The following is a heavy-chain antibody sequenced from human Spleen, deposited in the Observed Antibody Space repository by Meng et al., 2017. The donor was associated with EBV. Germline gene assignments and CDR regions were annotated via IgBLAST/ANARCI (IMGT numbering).Heavy chain of an antibody. CDR3: ASNIKVPRY. Sequence: QWGGGSLKPSGTSSRTCAVYGGSFSDYYWTWIRQPPGMGLEWIGEINHSGITSYNPSLRSRVTISVDTSKNQFSLKLTSVTAADTAVYYCASNIKVPRYWGQGTLVTVSS. CDR1: GGSFSDYY. D-gene: IGHD2/OR15-2a*01. CDR2: INHSGIT. J-gene: IGHJ4*02. V-gene: IGHV4-34*01.